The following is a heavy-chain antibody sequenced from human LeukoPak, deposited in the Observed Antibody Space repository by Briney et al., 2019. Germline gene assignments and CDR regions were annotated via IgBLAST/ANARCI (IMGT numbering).Heavy chain of an antibody. V-gene: IGHV3-48*01. J-gene: IGHJ4*02. CDR1: GFTFNTYT. Sequence: PGGSLRLSCAASGFTFNTYTMNWVRQAPGKGLEWVSYISGSSGIIDYADSVRGRFTISRDNAKNSLYLQMNSLRAEDTAVYYCARDLSPGIAAAGTLDYWGQGTLVTVSS. CDR3: ARDLSPGIAAAGTLDY. CDR2: ISGSSGII. D-gene: IGHD6-13*01.